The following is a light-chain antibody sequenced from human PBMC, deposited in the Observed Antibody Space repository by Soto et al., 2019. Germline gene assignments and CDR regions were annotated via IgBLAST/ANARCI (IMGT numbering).Light chain of an antibody. Sequence: EIVLTQSPATLSLSPGERATLSCRASRSVSSNLAWYQHKPGQGPRLLIYAASTSANGIPVRFSGSGSGTEFTLTLSSLQSEDFAVYYCQQYNNWPTWTFGQGTKVEIK. CDR2: AAS. CDR3: QQYNNWPTWT. CDR1: RSVSSN. V-gene: IGKV3-15*01. J-gene: IGKJ1*01.